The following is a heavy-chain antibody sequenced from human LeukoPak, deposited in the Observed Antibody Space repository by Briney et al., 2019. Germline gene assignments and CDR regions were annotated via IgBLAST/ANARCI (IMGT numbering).Heavy chain of an antibody. Sequence: ASVKVSCKASGYTFTGYCMHWVRQAPGQGPEWMGWINPNSGGTNYAQKFQGRVTMTRDTSISTAYMELSRLRSDDTAVYYCARNDGVPALSFDYWGQGTLVTVSS. CDR2: INPNSGGT. CDR1: GYTFTGYC. J-gene: IGHJ4*02. D-gene: IGHD2-2*01. V-gene: IGHV1-2*02. CDR3: ARNDGVPALSFDY.